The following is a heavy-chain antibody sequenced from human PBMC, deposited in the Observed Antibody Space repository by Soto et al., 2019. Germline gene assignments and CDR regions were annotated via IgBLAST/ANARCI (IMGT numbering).Heavy chain of an antibody. J-gene: IGHJ6*02. CDR1: GYSFTIYW. Sequence: GASLKISGKGSGYSFTIYWIGWVRQMPGKGLEWMGIIYPGDSDTRYSTSFQGQVTISADKSICTAYLQWSSLKASDTAMYYCARHGPRVYYDNSDYSYYGMDVWGQGATVTVSS. CDR2: IYPGDSDT. D-gene: IGHD3-22*01. V-gene: IGHV5-51*01. CDR3: ARHGPRVYYDNSDYSYYGMDV.